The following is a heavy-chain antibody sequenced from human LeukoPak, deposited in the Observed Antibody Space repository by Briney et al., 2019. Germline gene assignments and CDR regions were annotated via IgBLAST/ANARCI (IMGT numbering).Heavy chain of an antibody. D-gene: IGHD3-22*01. CDR2: INHNDST. V-gene: IGHV4-34*01. Sequence: LSEGPSLTCAVYGGSFSGYYWSWIRQPPGKGLEWIGEINHNDSTNYNPSLKSRVTISVDTSKNRFSLKLSSVTAADTAVYYCARGRTYYYDSSGYYPRLYYYYYGMDVWGQGTTV. J-gene: IGHJ6*02. CDR3: ARGRTYYYDSSGYYPRLYYYYYGMDV. CDR1: GGSFSGYY.